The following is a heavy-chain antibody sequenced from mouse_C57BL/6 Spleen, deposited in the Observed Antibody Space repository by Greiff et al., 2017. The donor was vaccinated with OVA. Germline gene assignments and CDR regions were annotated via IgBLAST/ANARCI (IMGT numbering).Heavy chain of an antibody. CDR2: IWWDDDK. CDR3: ARSTTMVTTKYFDV. D-gene: IGHD2-2*01. Sequence: QVTLKESGPGILQPSQTLSLTCSFSGFSLSTFGMGVGWIRQPSGKGLEWLAHIWWDDDKYYNPALKSRLTLSKDTSKNQVFLKIANVDTADTATYYCARSTTMVTTKYFDVWGTGTTVTVSS. J-gene: IGHJ1*03. V-gene: IGHV8-8*01. CDR1: GFSLSTFGMG.